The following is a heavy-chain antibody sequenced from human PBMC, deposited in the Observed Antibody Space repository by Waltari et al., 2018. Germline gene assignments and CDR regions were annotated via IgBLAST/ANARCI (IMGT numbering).Heavy chain of an antibody. CDR2: IYTSGST. V-gene: IGHV4-61*09. Sequence: QVQLQESGPGLVKPSQTLSLTCTVSGGSISSGSYYWSWIRQPAGKGLEWIGYIYTSGSTNYNPSLKSRVTISVDTSKNQFSLKLSSVTAADTAVYYCARGRRRFREFNWFDPWGQGTLVTVSS. J-gene: IGHJ5*02. CDR1: GGSISSGSYY. D-gene: IGHD3-10*01. CDR3: ARGRRRFREFNWFDP.